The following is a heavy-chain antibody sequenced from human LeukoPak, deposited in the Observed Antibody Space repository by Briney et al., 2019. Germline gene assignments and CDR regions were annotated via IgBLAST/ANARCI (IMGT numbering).Heavy chain of an antibody. J-gene: IGHJ6*04. CDR2: IYYSGST. CDR1: GGSVSSGSYY. CDR3: ARSDRVPAAIVGYYGMDV. D-gene: IGHD2-2*02. Sequence: SETLSLTCTISGGSVSSGSYYWSWIRQPPGKGLEWIGYIYYSGSTNYSPSLKSRVTISVDTSKNQFSLKLSSVTAADTAVYYCARSDRVPAAIVGYYGMDVWGKGTTVTVSS. V-gene: IGHV4-61*01.